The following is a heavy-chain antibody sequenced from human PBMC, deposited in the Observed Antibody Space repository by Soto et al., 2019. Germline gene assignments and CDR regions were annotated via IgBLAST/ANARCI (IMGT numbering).Heavy chain of an antibody. Sequence: QVQLQESGPGLVKPSETLSLTCTVSGGSISSYYWSWIRQPPGKGLEWIGYIYYSGSTNYNPSLKCRVTISVDTSKNQFSLKLSSVTDADTAVYYCARIDGSGSLVPFDIWGQGTMVTVSS. CDR2: IYYSGST. CDR3: ARIDGSGSLVPFDI. D-gene: IGHD3-10*01. J-gene: IGHJ3*02. CDR1: GGSISSYY. V-gene: IGHV4-59*01.